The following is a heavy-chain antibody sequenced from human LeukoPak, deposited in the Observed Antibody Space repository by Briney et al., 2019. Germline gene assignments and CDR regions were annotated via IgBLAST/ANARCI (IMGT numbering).Heavy chain of an antibody. J-gene: IGHJ5*02. V-gene: IGHV3-23*01. Sequence: GGSLRLSCAASGFPFSSYAMSWVRQAPGKGLEWVSSIIASGGSTYYADSVRGRFTISRDNSKNTVYLQMNTLRAEDTAVYYCTTDPADYGGNWFDPWGQGTLVTVSS. CDR1: GFPFSSYA. CDR3: TTDPADYGGNWFDP. D-gene: IGHD4-23*01. CDR2: IIASGGST.